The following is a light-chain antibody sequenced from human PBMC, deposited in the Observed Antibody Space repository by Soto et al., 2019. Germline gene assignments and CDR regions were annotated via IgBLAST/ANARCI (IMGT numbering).Light chain of an antibody. CDR2: TAS. J-gene: IGKJ5*01. CDR3: QQLTSYSIT. Sequence: DIQLSQSPSFLSASVGDRVTITCRASQGISNYLAWYQRKPGKAPKLLISTASILQSGVPSRFSSSGSGTEFTLTISSLQPEDFATYYCQQLTSYSITFGQGTRLEIK. CDR1: QGISNY. V-gene: IGKV1-9*01.